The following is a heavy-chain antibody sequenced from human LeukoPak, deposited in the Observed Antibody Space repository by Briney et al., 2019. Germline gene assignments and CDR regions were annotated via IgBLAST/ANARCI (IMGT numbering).Heavy chain of an antibody. CDR1: GGSFSGYY. J-gene: IGHJ4*02. V-gene: IGHV4-34*01. Sequence: SETLSLTCAVYGGSFSGYYWSWIRQPPGKGLEWIGEINHSGSTNYNPSLKSRVTISVDTSKKRFSLKLSSVTAADTAVYYCVTYYFDSSGPKKNYWGQGTLVTVSS. D-gene: IGHD3-22*01. CDR2: INHSGST. CDR3: VTYYFDSSGPKKNY.